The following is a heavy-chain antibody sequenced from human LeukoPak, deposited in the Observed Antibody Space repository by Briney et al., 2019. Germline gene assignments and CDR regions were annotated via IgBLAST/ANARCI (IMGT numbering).Heavy chain of an antibody. V-gene: IGHV4-39*01. Sequence: SETLSLTCTVSGDSISNSAYYWVWIRQPPGKGLEWIGTITNTGNTYSNPSLKSRVTISIDTSKTQISLKLTSVTAADTAVFYCARKTPGTSADVSGQGTPVTVSS. CDR2: ITNTGNT. D-gene: IGHD3-10*01. J-gene: IGHJ6*02. CDR1: GDSISNSAYY. CDR3: ARKTPGTSADV.